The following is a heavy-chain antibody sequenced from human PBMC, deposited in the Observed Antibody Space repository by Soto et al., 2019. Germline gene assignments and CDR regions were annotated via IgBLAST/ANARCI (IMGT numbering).Heavy chain of an antibody. Sequence: EVQLVESGGGLVKPGQSLRLSCTTSGFSFGDYGMSWWRQAPGKGLERVGFIRSKAYSRTTEYAAALRGRFTISRDDSKSTAYLQMDNLENEDTAVYYCARHRNVWETRATYFDYWGQGILVIVSS. D-gene: IGHD1-26*01. CDR3: ARHRNVWETRATYFDY. V-gene: IGHV3-49*05. CDR1: GFSFGDYG. CDR2: IRSKAYSRTT. J-gene: IGHJ4*02.